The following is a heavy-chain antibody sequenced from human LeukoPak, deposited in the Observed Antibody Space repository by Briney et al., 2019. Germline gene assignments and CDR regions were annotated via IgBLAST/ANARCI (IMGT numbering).Heavy chain of an antibody. CDR1: GGTFSSYA. CDR3: ASGYYYDSSGYYGYYYYYYMDV. J-gene: IGHJ6*03. D-gene: IGHD3-22*01. V-gene: IGHV1-69*01. CDR2: IIPIFGTA. Sequence: SVKVSCKASGGTFSSYAISWVRQAPGQGLEWMGGIIPIFGTANYAQKFQGRVTITADESTSTAYMELSSLRSGDTAVYYCASGYYYDSSGYYGYYYYYYMDVWGKGTTVTISS.